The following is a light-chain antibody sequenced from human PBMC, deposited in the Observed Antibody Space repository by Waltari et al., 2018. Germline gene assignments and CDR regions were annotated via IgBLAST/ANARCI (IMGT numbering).Light chain of an antibody. CDR1: GSNIGAGYD. V-gene: IGLV1-40*01. CDR3: QSYDTTLSVV. Sequence: QSVLTQPPSVSGAPGQRVTISCPGSGSNIGAGYDVTWYQQLPRAAPKLLIYGSTSRPLGVPDRFFGSTSGTSAFPAITGLQAEDEADYYCQSYDTTLSVVFGGGTKLTVL. CDR2: GST. J-gene: IGLJ3*02.